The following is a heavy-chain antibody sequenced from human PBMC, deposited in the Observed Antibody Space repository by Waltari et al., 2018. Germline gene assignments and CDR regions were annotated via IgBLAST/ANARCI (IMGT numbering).Heavy chain of an antibody. V-gene: IGHV4-61*02. CDR2: IYPIGST. D-gene: IGHD3-10*02. J-gene: IGHJ2*01. CDR1: GGSIRRGSYY. Sequence: QVQLQESGPGLVKPSQTLSLTCTVSGGSIRRGSYYWRWIRQPAGKGLEWIGRIYPIGSTNYNPSLKSRVTISVDTSKNHFSLKLSSVTAADTAVYYCARAEIRLGSRYFHLWGRVTLVTVSS. CDR3: ARAEIRLGSRYFHL.